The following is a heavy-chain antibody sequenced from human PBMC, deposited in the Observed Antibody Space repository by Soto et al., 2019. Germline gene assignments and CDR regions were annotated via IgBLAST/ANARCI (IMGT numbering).Heavy chain of an antibody. CDR2: IYWDDDK. J-gene: IGHJ6*02. V-gene: IGHV2-5*02. D-gene: IGHD3-10*01. Sequence: QITLKESGPTLVKPTQTLTLTCTFSGFSLSISGAGVGWIRQPPGKALEWLALIYWDDDKCYSPSLESRLAITKGTSRNQVVLTMTNMDPVDTGTYYCVYSSRWFGEVDSYYYGVDVWGQGTTVTVSS. CDR1: GFSLSISGAG. CDR3: VYSSRWFGEVDSYYYGVDV.